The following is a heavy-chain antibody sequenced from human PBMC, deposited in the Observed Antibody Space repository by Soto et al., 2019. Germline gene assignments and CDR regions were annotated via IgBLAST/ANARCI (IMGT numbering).Heavy chain of an antibody. CDR2: ISSSGSTI. D-gene: IGHD6-13*01. CDR1: GFTFSDYY. Sequence: QVQLVESGGGLVKPGGSLRLSCAASGFTFSDYYMSWIRQAPGKGLEWVSFISSSGSTIYYADSVKGRFTISRDNAKNSLYLQMNSLRAEDTAVYYCARDTYQQLVTVDAFDIWGQGTMVTVSS. J-gene: IGHJ3*02. CDR3: ARDTYQQLVTVDAFDI. V-gene: IGHV3-11*01.